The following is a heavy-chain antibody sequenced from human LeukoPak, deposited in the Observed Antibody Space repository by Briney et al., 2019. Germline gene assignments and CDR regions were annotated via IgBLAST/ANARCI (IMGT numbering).Heavy chain of an antibody. Sequence: ASVKVSCKASGYTFTGYYMHWVRQAPGQGLQWVGWINPNSGDTHYAQMFQGRVTMTRDTSINTAYMELRRVRSDDTAVYYCARSAQYSSAWFTGSFDYWGQGTLVTVSS. CDR1: GYTFTGYY. V-gene: IGHV1-2*02. CDR2: INPNSGDT. J-gene: IGHJ4*02. CDR3: ARSAQYSSAWFTGSFDY. D-gene: IGHD6-13*01.